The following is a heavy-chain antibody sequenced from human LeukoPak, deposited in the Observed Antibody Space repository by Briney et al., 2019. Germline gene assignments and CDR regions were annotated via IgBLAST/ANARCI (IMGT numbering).Heavy chain of an antibody. CDR1: GFTFSSYS. V-gene: IGHV3-21*01. Sequence: GGSLRLSCAASGFTFSSYSMNWVRQAPGKGLEWVSSISSSSGYIYYADSVKGRFTISRDNAKNSLYLQMNSLRAEDTAVYYCARGARGSSSIDYWGQGTLVTVSS. J-gene: IGHJ4*02. CDR2: ISSSSGYI. CDR3: ARGARGSSSIDY. D-gene: IGHD2-15*01.